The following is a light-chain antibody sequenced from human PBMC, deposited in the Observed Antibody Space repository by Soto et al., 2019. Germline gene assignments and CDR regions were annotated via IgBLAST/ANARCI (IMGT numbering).Light chain of an antibody. V-gene: IGLV1-44*01. CDR3: EVWDDSLNGRWV. J-gene: IGLJ3*02. CDR1: TSNIGTNS. CDR2: SNN. Sequence: QSVLTQPPSASGTPGQKVTIVCSGRTSNIGTNSVNWYQQLPGSAPKLLIYSNNQRPSELPDRFSGSKSGTSASLAISGLQSEDEAYYYCEVWDDSLNGRWVLGGGTQLTVL.